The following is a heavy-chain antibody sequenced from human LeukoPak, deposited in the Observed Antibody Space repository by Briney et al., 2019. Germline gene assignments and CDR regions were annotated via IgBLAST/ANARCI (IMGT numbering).Heavy chain of an antibody. CDR2: FYTTGST. J-gene: IGHJ3*02. V-gene: IGHV4-61*02. D-gene: IGHD3-22*01. CDR3: TRVDYFDIIGYEGAFDI. CDR1: GGSISSGTYY. Sequence: PSQTLSLTCTVSGGSISSGTYYWRWLRQPAGKGLEWIGRFYTTGSTSYNPALKSRVTISVDTSRNHFSLKLSSVTAADTAIYYCTRVDYFDIIGYEGAFDIWGQGTMVAVSS.